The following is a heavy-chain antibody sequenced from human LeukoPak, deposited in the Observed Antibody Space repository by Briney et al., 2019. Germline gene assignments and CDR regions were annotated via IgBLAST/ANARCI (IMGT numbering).Heavy chain of an antibody. Sequence: NPSETLSLTCTVSGGSISSYYWSWIRQPPGKGLEWIGYIYYSGSTNYNPSLKSRVTISVDTSKNQFSLKLSSVTAADTAVYYCARLFSVGAPLDYWGQGTLVAVSS. V-gene: IGHV4-59*08. J-gene: IGHJ4*02. CDR3: ARLFSVGAPLDY. D-gene: IGHD1-26*01. CDR1: GGSISSYY. CDR2: IYYSGST.